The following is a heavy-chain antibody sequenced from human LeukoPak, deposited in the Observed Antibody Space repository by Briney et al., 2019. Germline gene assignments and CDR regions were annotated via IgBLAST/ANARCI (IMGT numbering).Heavy chain of an antibody. J-gene: IGHJ5*02. CDR3: ARHRGSGSQGYFDP. V-gene: IGHV4-38-2*02. Sequence: NPSETLSLTCTVSNYSISRGYCWGWIRQSPGKGLEWIGIIYHSGATYYNPSLKSRVTISLDTSKNEFSLKLSSVTAADTAVYYCARHRGSGSQGYFDPWGQGTLVTVSS. D-gene: IGHD3-10*01. CDR2: IYHSGAT. CDR1: NYSISRGYC.